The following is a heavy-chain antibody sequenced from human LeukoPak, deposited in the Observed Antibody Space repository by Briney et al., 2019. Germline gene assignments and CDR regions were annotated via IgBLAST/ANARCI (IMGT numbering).Heavy chain of an antibody. J-gene: IGHJ6*02. V-gene: IGHV4-59*08. Sequence: MPSETLSLTCTVSDVSISNYFWSWIRQPPGKGLEWIGYIYYSGSTNYNPSLKSRVTISVDTSKNQFFLKLSSVTAADTAVYYCARHKPGTYYYGMDVWGQGTTVTVSS. CDR2: IYYSGST. D-gene: IGHD3-16*01. CDR1: DVSISNYF. CDR3: ARHKPGTYYYGMDV.